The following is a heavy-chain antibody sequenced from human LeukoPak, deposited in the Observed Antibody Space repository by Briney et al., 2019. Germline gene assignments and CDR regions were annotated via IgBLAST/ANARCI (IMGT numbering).Heavy chain of an antibody. J-gene: IGHJ4*02. V-gene: IGHV4-39*01. CDR1: GGSISSNNYY. D-gene: IGHD1-26*01. CDR2: IYYSGST. CDR3: AGRWVVGATTDY. Sequence: SETPSLTRTVSGGSISSNNYYWGWIRQPPGKGLAWIGSIYYSGSTYYNPSLKSRVIISADTSKNQFSLKLSSVAAADTAVYYCAGRWVVGATTDYWGQGTLVPVSS.